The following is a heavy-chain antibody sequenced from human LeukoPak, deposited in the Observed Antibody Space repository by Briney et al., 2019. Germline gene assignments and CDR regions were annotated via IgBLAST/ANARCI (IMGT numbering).Heavy chain of an antibody. CDR1: DFTLTNAW. CDR2: IKSKTDGGTT. V-gene: IGHV3-15*07. Sequence: GGSLRLSCAASDFTLTNAWVNWIRQAPGEGLEWVGRIKSKTDGGTTDFAAPVNGRFTISRDDSTNTVYLQMDSLKTEDTAVYYCIIAPGLFAFETWGQGTMVTVSS. D-gene: IGHD6-13*01. J-gene: IGHJ3*02. CDR3: IIAPGLFAFET.